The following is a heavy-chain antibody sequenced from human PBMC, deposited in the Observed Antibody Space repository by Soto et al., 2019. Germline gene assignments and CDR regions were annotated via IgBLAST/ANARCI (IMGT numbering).Heavy chain of an antibody. D-gene: IGHD7-27*01. V-gene: IGHV4-59*01. Sequence: SETLSLTCTVSGGSISSYYWSWIRQPPGKGLEWTGYIYYSGSTNYNPSLKSRVTISVDTSKNQFSLKLSSVTAADTAVYYCARVKGTGADAFDIWGQGTMVTVSS. J-gene: IGHJ3*02. CDR3: ARVKGTGADAFDI. CDR2: IYYSGST. CDR1: GGSISSYY.